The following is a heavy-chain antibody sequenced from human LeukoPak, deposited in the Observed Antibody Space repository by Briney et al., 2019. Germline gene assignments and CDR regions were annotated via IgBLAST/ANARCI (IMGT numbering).Heavy chain of an antibody. CDR2: IIPIFGTA. V-gene: IGHV1-69*13. J-gene: IGHJ4*02. CDR1: GGTFSSYA. D-gene: IGHD3-3*01. Sequence: ASVKVSCKASGGTFSSYAISWVRQAPGQRLEWMGGIIPIFGTANYAQKFQGRVTITADESTSTAYMELSSLRSEDTAVFYCARDQYDTWSRRGNFDSWGQGTLVIVSS. CDR3: ARDQYDTWSRRGNFDS.